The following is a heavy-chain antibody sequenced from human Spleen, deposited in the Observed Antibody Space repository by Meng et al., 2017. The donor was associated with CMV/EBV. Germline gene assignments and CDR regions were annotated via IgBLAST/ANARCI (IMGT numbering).Heavy chain of an antibody. V-gene: IGHV3-7*03. D-gene: IGHD3-22*01. CDR2: IKQDGSEK. J-gene: IGHJ4*02. CDR3: TKDHLPHYYDSSGFDY. CDR1: GFTFSSYW. Sequence: GGSLRLSCAASGFTFSSYWMSWVRQAPGKGLEWVANIKQDGSEKYYVDSVKGRFTISRDNAKNSLYLQMNSLRAEDTALYYCTKDHLPHYYDSSGFDYWGQGTLVTVSS.